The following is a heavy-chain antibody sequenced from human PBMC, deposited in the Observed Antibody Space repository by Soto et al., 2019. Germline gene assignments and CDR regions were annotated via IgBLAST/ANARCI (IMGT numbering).Heavy chain of an antibody. CDR2: IWFDGSNK. V-gene: IGHV3-33*01. J-gene: IGHJ6*02. Sequence: GSLRLSCAASGFTFSNYGMHWVRQAPGKGLEWVAVIWFDGSNKDYPDSVKGRFTISRDNSKNTMDLQMHSLRAEDTAVYYCARAAYCSSTKCHFYYGMDVWGQGTTVTVSS. CDR1: GFTFSNYG. CDR3: ARAAYCSSTKCHFYYGMDV. D-gene: IGHD2-2*01.